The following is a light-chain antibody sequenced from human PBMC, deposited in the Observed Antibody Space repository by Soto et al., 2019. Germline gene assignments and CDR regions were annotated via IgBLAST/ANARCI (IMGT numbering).Light chain of an antibody. CDR1: SSDVGGYNY. Sequence: QSALTQPASVSGSPGQSITISCTGTSSDVGGYNYVSWYQQHPGKAPKLMIYDVSNRPSGFSNRFSGSKSGNTASLTISGLQAEDEADYYCSSYTSSSTLEFGGGTKVTVL. CDR2: DVS. J-gene: IGLJ2*01. CDR3: SSYTSSSTLE. V-gene: IGLV2-14*01.